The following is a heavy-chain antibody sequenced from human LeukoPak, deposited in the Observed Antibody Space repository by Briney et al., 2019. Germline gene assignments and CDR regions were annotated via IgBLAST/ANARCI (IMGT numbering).Heavy chain of an antibody. V-gene: IGHV4-39*07. CDR1: GGSISSSSYY. J-gene: IGHJ1*01. Sequence: PSETLSLTCTVSGGSISSSSYYWGWIRQPPGKGLEWIGSIYYSGSTYYNPSLKSRVTISVDTSKNQFSLKLSSVTAADTAVYYCALGPHYYGSGSYKHWGQGTLVTVSS. D-gene: IGHD3-10*01. CDR2: IYYSGST. CDR3: ALGPHYYGSGSYKH.